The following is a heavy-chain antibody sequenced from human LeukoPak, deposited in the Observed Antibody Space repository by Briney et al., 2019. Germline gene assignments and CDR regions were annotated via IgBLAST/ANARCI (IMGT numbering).Heavy chain of an antibody. J-gene: IGHJ4*02. V-gene: IGHV1-69*05. CDR2: IIPIFGTA. Sequence: SVKVSCKASGGTFSSYAISWVRQAPGQGLEWMGGIIPIFGTANYAQKFQGGVTITTDESTSTAYMELSSLRSEDTAVYYCARGPYYDFWSGYSAETHWGQGTLVTVSS. CDR1: GGTFSSYA. CDR3: ARGPYYDFWSGYSAETH. D-gene: IGHD3-3*01.